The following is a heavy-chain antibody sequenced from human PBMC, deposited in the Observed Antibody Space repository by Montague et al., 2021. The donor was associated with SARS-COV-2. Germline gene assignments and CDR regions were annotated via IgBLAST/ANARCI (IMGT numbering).Heavy chain of an antibody. CDR1: GDSISSSSYN. D-gene: IGHD5-24*01. CDR2: VHYSGRP. J-gene: IGHJ4*02. Sequence: SETLSLTCTVSGDSISSSSYNWGWIRQPPGKGLEWIGSVHYSGRPYYNPSLKSRVTIYVDTSKNQPSLKLSSVTAADTAVYYCTRHVDMTWPEPSPGFDYWGQGTMVTVSS. V-gene: IGHV4-39*01. CDR3: TRHVDMTWPEPSPGFDY.